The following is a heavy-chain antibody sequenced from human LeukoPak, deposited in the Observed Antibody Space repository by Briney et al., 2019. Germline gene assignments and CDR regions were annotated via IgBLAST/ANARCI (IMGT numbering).Heavy chain of an antibody. CDR3: AKIIDHDAFDI. Sequence: GGSLRLSCAASGFTFSSYAMHWVRQAPGKGLEWVAVISYDGSNKYYADSVKGRFTISRDNSKNTLYLQMNSLRAEDTAVYYCAKIIDHDAFDIWGQGTMVTVSS. V-gene: IGHV3-30-3*02. J-gene: IGHJ3*02. CDR1: GFTFSSYA. CDR2: ISYDGSNK. D-gene: IGHD2/OR15-2a*01.